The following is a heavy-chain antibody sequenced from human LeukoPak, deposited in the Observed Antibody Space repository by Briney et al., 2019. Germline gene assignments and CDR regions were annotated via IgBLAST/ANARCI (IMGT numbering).Heavy chain of an antibody. D-gene: IGHD3-22*01. CDR1: GFSFSSYE. CDR3: ARPFFTNYDSSGCPDDAFDI. J-gene: IGHJ3*02. Sequence: GGSLRLSCAASGFSFSSYEMNWVRQAPGKGLEWVSYISSSGSTIYYADSVKSRFTISRDNAKNSLYLQMNSLRAEDTAVYYCARPFFTNYDSSGCPDDAFDIWGQGTMVTVSS. V-gene: IGHV3-48*03. CDR2: ISSSGSTI.